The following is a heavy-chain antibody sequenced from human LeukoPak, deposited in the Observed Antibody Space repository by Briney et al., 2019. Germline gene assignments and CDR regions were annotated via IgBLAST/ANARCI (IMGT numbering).Heavy chain of an antibody. CDR3: ARASGGNSDFDY. V-gene: IGHV4-59*01. CDR2: IYYSGST. D-gene: IGHD4-23*01. Sequence: SETLSLTCTFSGDSFSRYYWNWIRQPPGKGLEWIGYIYYSGSTNYNPSLKSRVTISVDTSKNQFSLKLSSVTAADTAVYYCARASGGNSDFDYWGQGTLVTVSS. CDR1: GDSFSRYY. J-gene: IGHJ4*02.